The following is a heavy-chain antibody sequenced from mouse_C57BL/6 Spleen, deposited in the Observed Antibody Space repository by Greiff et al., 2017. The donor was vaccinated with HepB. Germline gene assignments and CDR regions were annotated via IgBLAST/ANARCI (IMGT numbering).Heavy chain of an antibody. V-gene: IGHV14-4*01. Sequence: EVQLQQSGAELVRPGASVKLSCTASGFNIKDDYMHWVKQRPEQGLEWIGWIDPENGDTEYASKFQGKATITADTSSNTAYLQLSSLTSEDTAVYYCTTGDSSGHYYAMDYGGQGTSVTVSS. CDR2: IDPENGDT. CDR1: GFNIKDDY. CDR3: TTGDSSGHYYAMDY. J-gene: IGHJ4*01. D-gene: IGHD3-2*02.